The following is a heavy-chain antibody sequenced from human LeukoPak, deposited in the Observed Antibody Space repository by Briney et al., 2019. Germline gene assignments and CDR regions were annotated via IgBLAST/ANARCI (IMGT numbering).Heavy chain of an antibody. J-gene: IGHJ4*02. Sequence: GGSLRLSCAASGFTFSSYSMNWVRQAPGEGLEWVSSISSSSSYIYYADSVKGRFTISRDNAKNSLYLQMNSLRAEDTAVYYCARKSLGATFDYWGQGTLVTVSS. CDR2: ISSSSSYI. V-gene: IGHV3-21*01. D-gene: IGHD1-26*01. CDR1: GFTFSSYS. CDR3: ARKSLGATFDY.